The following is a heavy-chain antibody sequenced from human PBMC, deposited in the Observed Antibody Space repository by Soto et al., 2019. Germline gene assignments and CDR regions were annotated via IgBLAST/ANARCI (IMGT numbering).Heavy chain of an antibody. CDR1: GDSVSSNSAA. Sequence: SQTLSLTCAISGDSVSSNSAAWNWIRQSPSRGLEWLGRTYYRSKWYNDYAVSVKSRITINPDTSKNQFSLQLNSVTPEDTAVYYCARDQLGDSSGYYQKTFDYWGQGTLVTVSS. J-gene: IGHJ4*02. D-gene: IGHD3-22*01. V-gene: IGHV6-1*01. CDR3: ARDQLGDSSGYYQKTFDY. CDR2: TYYRSKWYN.